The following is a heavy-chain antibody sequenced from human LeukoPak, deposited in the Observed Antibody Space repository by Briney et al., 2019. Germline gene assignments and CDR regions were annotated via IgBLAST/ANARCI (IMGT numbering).Heavy chain of an antibody. CDR3: ASETVFLRGGDCFDY. D-gene: IGHD2-21*01. CDR1: GGSISSYY. CDR2: IYTSGST. Sequence: PSQTLSLTCTVSGGSISSYYWSWIRQPAGKGLEWIGRIYTSGSTNYNASLKRRVTMSVDTSKNQFSLKLSSVTAADTAVYYCASETVFLRGGDCFDYWGQGTLVTVSS. J-gene: IGHJ4*02. V-gene: IGHV4-4*07.